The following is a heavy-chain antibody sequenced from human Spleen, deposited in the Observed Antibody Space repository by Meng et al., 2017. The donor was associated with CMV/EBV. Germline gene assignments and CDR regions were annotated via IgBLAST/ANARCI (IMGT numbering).Heavy chain of an antibody. Sequence: ESLKISCAASGFTVSSNYMSWVRQPPGKGLEWIGSIYYSGSTYYNVSLKSRVTISVDTSKNQFSLKLNSVTAADTAVYYCAREVALHLWHDFWGQGTLVTVSS. J-gene: IGHJ4*02. CDR1: GFTVSSNY. D-gene: IGHD5-18*01. CDR3: AREVALHLWHDF. CDR2: IYYSGST. V-gene: IGHV4-39*07.